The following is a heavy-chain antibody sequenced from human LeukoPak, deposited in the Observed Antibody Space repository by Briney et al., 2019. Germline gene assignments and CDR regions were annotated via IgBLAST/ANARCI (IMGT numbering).Heavy chain of an antibody. CDR2: ISDSGGRT. V-gene: IGHV3-23*01. CDR3: ARGKGGPFKY. CDR1: GITLSNYG. J-gene: IGHJ4*02. Sequence: GGSLRLPCAVSGITLSNYGMSWVRLAPGKGLEWVAGISDSGGRTNYADSLKGRFTISRDNSNSTVSLEMNSLRPEDTAVYFCARGKGGPFKYWGQGTLVTVSS. D-gene: IGHD2-15*01.